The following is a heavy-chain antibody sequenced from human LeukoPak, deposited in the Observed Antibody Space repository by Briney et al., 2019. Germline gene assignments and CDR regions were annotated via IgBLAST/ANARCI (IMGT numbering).Heavy chain of an antibody. V-gene: IGHV3-23*01. CDR1: RFTFSGYS. Sequence: GGSLRLSCAASRFTFSGYSMNWVRQAPGKGLEWVSAISGSGGSTYYADSVKGRFTISRDNSKNTLYLQMNSLRAEDTAVYYCAKSKGYYEGFDYWGQGTLVTVSS. CDR3: AKSKGYYEGFDY. CDR2: ISGSGGST. J-gene: IGHJ4*02. D-gene: IGHD3-3*01.